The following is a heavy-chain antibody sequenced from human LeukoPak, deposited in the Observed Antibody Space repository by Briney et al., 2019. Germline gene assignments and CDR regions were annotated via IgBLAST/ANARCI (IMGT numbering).Heavy chain of an antibody. V-gene: IGHV4-34*01. Sequence: SETPSLTCAVYGGSFSGYYWSWIRQPPGKGLEWIGEINHSGSTNYNPSLKSRVTISVDTSKNQFSLKLSSVTAADTAVYYCARKLRDAPFDYWGQGTLVTVSS. D-gene: IGHD4-17*01. CDR2: INHSGST. CDR3: ARKLRDAPFDY. CDR1: GGSFSGYY. J-gene: IGHJ4*02.